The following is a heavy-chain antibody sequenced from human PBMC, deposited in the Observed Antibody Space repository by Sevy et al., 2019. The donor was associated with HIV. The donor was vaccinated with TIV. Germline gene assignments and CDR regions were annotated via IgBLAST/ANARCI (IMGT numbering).Heavy chain of an antibody. Sequence: SQTLSLTFAISGDSVSSNSAAWNWIRQSPSRGLEWLGRTYYRSKWYNDYAVSVKSRITINPDTSKNQFSLQLNSVTPEDTAVYYCARAGYYGSGTRLYYFDYWGQGTLVTVSS. CDR2: TYYRSKWYN. CDR3: ARAGYYGSGTRLYYFDY. CDR1: GDSVSSNSAA. J-gene: IGHJ4*02. D-gene: IGHD3-10*01. V-gene: IGHV6-1*01.